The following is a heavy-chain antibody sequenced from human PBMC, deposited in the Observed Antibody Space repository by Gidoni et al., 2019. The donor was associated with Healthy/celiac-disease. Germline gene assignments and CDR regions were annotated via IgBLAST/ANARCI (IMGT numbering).Heavy chain of an antibody. D-gene: IGHD3-9*01. CDR1: GGSISSSSYY. J-gene: IGHJ4*02. Sequence: QLQLQESGPGLVKPSETLSLTCTVSGGSISSSSYYWGWIRQPPGKGLEWIGSIYYSGSTDYNPSLKSRVTISVDTSKNQFSLKLSSVTAADTAVYYCARLTDYDILTGYAIDYWGQGTLVTVSS. V-gene: IGHV4-39*01. CDR3: ARLTDYDILTGYAIDY. CDR2: IYYSGST.